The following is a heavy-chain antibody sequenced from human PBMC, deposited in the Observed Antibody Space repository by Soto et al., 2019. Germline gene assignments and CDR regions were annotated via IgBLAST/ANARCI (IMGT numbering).Heavy chain of an antibody. V-gene: IGHV1-3*01. CDR2: INAGNGNT. Sequence: QVQLVQSGAEVKKPGASVKVSCKASGYTFTSYAMHWVRQAPGQRLEWMGWINAGNGNTKYSQKFLGRVNITRDTAASTAYMEMSSLRSEDTAVYYCARASYYYDSSGAYYYYYGMDVWGQGTTVTVSS. CDR3: ARASYYYDSSGAYYYYYGMDV. J-gene: IGHJ6*02. D-gene: IGHD3-22*01. CDR1: GYTFTSYA.